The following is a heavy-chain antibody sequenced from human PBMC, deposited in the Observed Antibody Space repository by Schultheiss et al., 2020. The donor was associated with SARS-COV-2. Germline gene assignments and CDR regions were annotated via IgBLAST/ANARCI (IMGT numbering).Heavy chain of an antibody. Sequence: SETLSLTCTVSGGSISSSSYYWGWIRQPPGKGLEWIGSIYYSGSTYYNPSLKSRVTISVDTSKNQFSLKLSSVTAADTAVYYCARDFRRSDFWSGNAHWYFDLWGRGTLVTVSS. D-gene: IGHD3-3*01. V-gene: IGHV4-39*07. CDR2: IYYSGST. CDR1: GGSISSSSYY. CDR3: ARDFRRSDFWSGNAHWYFDL. J-gene: IGHJ2*01.